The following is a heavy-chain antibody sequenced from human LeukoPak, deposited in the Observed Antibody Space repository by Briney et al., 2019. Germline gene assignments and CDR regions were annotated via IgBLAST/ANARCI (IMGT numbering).Heavy chain of an antibody. V-gene: IGHV3-23*01. D-gene: IGHD3-10*01. CDR1: GFTFSTYA. CDR3: AKESRITMVRGVVDY. J-gene: IGHJ4*02. Sequence: GGSLRLSCAASGFTFSTYAMSWVRQAPGKGLEWVSAISGSGGSTYYADSVKGRFTISRDNSRNTLYLQMNSLRAEDTAVYYCAKESRITMVRGVVDYWGQGTLVTVSS. CDR2: ISGSGGST.